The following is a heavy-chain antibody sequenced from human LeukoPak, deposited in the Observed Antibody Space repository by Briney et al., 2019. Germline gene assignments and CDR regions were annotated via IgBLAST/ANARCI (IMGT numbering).Heavy chain of an antibody. J-gene: IGHJ4*02. V-gene: IGHV1-2*02. CDR2: INPNSGGT. CDR1: GYIFTGYY. D-gene: IGHD1-26*01. CDR3: ARHPYSGSYHFDY. Sequence: ASVKVSCKASGYIFTGYYMHWVRQPPGQGLDWMGWINPNSGGTNSAQKFQGRVTMTRDTSISTAYMEVSRLTSDDTAVYYCARHPYSGSYHFDYWGQGTLVTVSS.